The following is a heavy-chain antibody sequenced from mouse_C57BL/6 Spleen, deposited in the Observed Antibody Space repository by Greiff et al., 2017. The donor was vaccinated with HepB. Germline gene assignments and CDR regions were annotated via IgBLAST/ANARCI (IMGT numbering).Heavy chain of an antibody. Sequence: QQSCKASGYTFTSYWMHWVKQRPGQGLEWIGEIDPSDSYTNYNQKFKGKSTLTVDKSSSTAYMQLSSLTSEDSAVYYCARGYGYDDAMDYWGQGTSVTVSS. CDR3: ARGYGYDDAMDY. V-gene: IGHV1-69*01. J-gene: IGHJ4*01. D-gene: IGHD2-2*01. CDR2: IDPSDSYT. CDR1: GYTFTSYW.